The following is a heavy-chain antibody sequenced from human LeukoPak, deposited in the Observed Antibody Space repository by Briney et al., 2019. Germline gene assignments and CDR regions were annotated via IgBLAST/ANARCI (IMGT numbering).Heavy chain of an antibody. Sequence: GGSLRLSCAASGFTFSSYAMSWVRQGPGKGLEWVSAISGDSGTTLYTDSARGRFSISRDNSRNTLHLQMNGLRAEDTAVYYCAKDEFADQWLGPFDSWGQGTLVTVSS. V-gene: IGHV3-23*01. J-gene: IGHJ4*02. CDR1: GFTFSSYA. CDR3: AKDEFADQWLGPFDS. D-gene: IGHD6-19*01. CDR2: ISGDSGTT.